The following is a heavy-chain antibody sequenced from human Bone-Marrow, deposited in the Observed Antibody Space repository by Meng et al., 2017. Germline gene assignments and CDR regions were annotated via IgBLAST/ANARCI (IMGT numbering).Heavy chain of an antibody. CDR2: INPNSGGT. D-gene: IGHD2-15*01. CDR3: ARVGLSGGYCSSGSCYSY. Sequence: ASVKVSCKASGYTFTGYYMHWVRQAPGQGLEWMGWINPNSGGTNYAQKFQGRVTMTRDTSISTAYMELSRLRSDDTAVYYCARVGLSGGYCSSGSCYSYWGQGTLVTVSS. J-gene: IGHJ4*02. V-gene: IGHV1-2*02. CDR1: GYTFTGYY.